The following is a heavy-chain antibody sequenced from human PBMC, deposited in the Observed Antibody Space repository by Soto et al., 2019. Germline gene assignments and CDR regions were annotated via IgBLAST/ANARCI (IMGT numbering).Heavy chain of an antibody. CDR3: ARNTYYDFWSGYSWPRYYYGMDV. Sequence: ASVKVSCKASGYTFTSYGISWVRQAPGQGLEWMGWISAYSGNTNYAQKLQGRVTMTTDTSTSTAYMELRSLRSDDTAVYYCARNTYYDFWSGYSWPRYYYGMDVWGQGTTVTVSS. D-gene: IGHD3-3*01. CDR2: ISAYSGNT. CDR1: GYTFTSYG. J-gene: IGHJ6*02. V-gene: IGHV1-18*01.